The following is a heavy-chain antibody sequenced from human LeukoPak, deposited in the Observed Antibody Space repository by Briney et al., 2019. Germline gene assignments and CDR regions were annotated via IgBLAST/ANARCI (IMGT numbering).Heavy chain of an antibody. D-gene: IGHD5-12*01. J-gene: IGHJ4*02. CDR3: ASNSGYDSFGFDY. CDR1: GFTFSSYW. CDR2: IKQDGSEK. V-gene: IGHV3-7*01. Sequence: WESLRLACAASGFTFSSYWMSWVRQPPGKGLEWVANIKQDGSEKYYVDSVKGRFTISRDNAKNSLYLQMNSLRAEDTAVYYCASNSGYDSFGFDYWGQGTLVTVSS.